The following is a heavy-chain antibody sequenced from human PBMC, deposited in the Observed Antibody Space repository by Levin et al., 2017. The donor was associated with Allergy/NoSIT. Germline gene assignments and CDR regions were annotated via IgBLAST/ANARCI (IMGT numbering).Heavy chain of an antibody. Sequence: ASVKVSCKASGGTFSSYPISWVRQAPGQGLEWMGRIIPILGIANYAQKFQGRVTITADKSTSTAYMELSSLRSEDTAVYYCEALGYCSGGSCSRLERRGYWGQGTLVTVSS. J-gene: IGHJ4*02. CDR2: IIPILGIA. V-gene: IGHV1-69*02. CDR3: EALGYCSGGSCSRLERRGY. D-gene: IGHD2-15*01. CDR1: GGTFSSYP.